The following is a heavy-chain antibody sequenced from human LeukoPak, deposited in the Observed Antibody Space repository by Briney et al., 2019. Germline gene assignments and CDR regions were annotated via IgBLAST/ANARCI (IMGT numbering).Heavy chain of an antibody. CDR2: INHSGST. Sequence: SETLSLTRAVYGGSFSGYYWSWIRQPPGKGLEWIGGINHSGSTNYNPSLKSRVTISVDTSKNQFSLKLSSVTAADTAVYYCAVGVVTSIFYWGQGTLVTVSS. D-gene: IGHD3-3*01. J-gene: IGHJ4*02. CDR1: GGSFSGYY. V-gene: IGHV4-34*01. CDR3: AVGVVTSIFY.